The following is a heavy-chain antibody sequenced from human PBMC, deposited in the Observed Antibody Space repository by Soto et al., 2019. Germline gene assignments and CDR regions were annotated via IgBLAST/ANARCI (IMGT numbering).Heavy chain of an antibody. CDR3: ARWWFGEFFDY. Sequence: PSETLSLTCTVSGGSISSGDYYGSWIRQPPGKGLEWIGYIYYSGSTYYNPSLKSRVTISVDTSKNQFSLKLSSVTAADTAVYYCARWWFGEFFDYWGQGTLVTVSS. CDR1: GGSISSGDYY. V-gene: IGHV4-30-4*01. J-gene: IGHJ4*02. D-gene: IGHD3-10*01. CDR2: IYYSGST.